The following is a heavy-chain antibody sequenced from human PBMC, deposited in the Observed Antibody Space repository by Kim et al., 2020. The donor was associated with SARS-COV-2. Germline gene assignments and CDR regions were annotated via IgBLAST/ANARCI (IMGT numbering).Heavy chain of an antibody. D-gene: IGHD3-22*01. V-gene: IGHV3-23*01. Sequence: GGSLRLSCAASGFTFSSYAMSWVRQAPGKGLEWVSAISGSGGSTYYADSVKGRFTISRDNSKNTLYLQMNSLRAEDTAVYYCAKLNGDSSGYTPRARYFDLWGRGTLVTVSS. CDR2: ISGSGGST. J-gene: IGHJ2*01. CDR3: AKLNGDSSGYTPRARYFDL. CDR1: GFTFSSYA.